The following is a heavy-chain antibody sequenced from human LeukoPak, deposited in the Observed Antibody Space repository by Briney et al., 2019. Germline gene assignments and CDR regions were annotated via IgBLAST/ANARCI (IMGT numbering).Heavy chain of an antibody. CDR3: ARDAQNEKQGLDY. V-gene: IGHV4-31*03. D-gene: IGHD1-1*01. Sequence: PSETLSLTCTVSGGSISSGGYYWSWIRQHPGKGLEWIGYIYYSGSTYYNPSLKSRVTISVDTSKNQFSLKLSSVTAADTAVYYCARDAQNEKQGLDYWGQGTLVTVSS. CDR1: GGSISSGGYY. J-gene: IGHJ4*02. CDR2: IYYSGST.